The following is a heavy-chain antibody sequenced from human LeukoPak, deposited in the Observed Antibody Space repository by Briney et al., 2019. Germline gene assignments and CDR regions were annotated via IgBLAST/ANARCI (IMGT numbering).Heavy chain of an antibody. CDR3: ASGPIHSILYYYGMDV. J-gene: IGHJ6*02. V-gene: IGHV4-61*01. D-gene: IGHD2-21*01. CDR2: IYYSGST. Sequence: PSETLSLTCTVSGGSVSSGSYYWTWIRQPPGKKLEWIGYIYYSGSTNYNPSLKSRITISVDTSTNQLSLKLSSVTAADTAVYYCASGPIHSILYYYGMDVWGQGTTVTVSS. CDR1: GGSVSSGSYY.